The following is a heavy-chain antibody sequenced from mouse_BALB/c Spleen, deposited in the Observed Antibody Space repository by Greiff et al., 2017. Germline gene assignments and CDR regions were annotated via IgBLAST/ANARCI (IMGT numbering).Heavy chain of an antibody. CDR2: IRLKSDNYAT. J-gene: IGHJ3*01. CDR1: GFTFSSYW. CDR3: TDRTGKFAY. V-gene: IGHV6-3*01. D-gene: IGHD4-1*01. Sequence: DVKLQESGGGLVQPGGSMKLSCVASGFTFSSYWMSWVRQSPEKGLEWVAEIRLKSDNYATHYAESVKGKFTISRDDSKSRLYLQMNSLRAEDTGMYYCTDRTGKFAYWGQGTLVTVSA.